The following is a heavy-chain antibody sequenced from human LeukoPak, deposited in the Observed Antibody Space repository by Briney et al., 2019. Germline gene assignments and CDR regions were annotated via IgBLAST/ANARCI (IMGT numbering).Heavy chain of an antibody. CDR1: GFTFSSYE. J-gene: IGHJ4*02. V-gene: IGHV3-48*03. CDR2: ISSSGSTI. D-gene: IGHD3-22*01. Sequence: GGSLRLSCSASGFTFSSYEMNWVRQAPGKGLEWASYISSSGSTIYYADSVKGRFTISRDNAKNSLYLKMNSLRAEDTAVYYCARGPAASGYYDSRGRNGYFDYWGQGTLVTVSS. CDR3: ARGPAASGYYDSRGRNGYFDY.